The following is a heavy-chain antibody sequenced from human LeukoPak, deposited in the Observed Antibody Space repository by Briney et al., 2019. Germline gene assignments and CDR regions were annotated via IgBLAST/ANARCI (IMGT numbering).Heavy chain of an antibody. D-gene: IGHD1-7*01. CDR2: INPNSGGT. J-gene: IGHJ5*02. V-gene: IGHV1-2*02. Sequence: ASVKVSCKASGYTFTGYYTHWVRQAPGQGLEWMGWINPNSGGTNYAQKFQGRVTMTRDTSISTAYMELSRLRSDDTAVYYCARGSNWNYGWFDPWGQGTLVTVSS. CDR1: GYTFTGYY. CDR3: ARGSNWNYGWFDP.